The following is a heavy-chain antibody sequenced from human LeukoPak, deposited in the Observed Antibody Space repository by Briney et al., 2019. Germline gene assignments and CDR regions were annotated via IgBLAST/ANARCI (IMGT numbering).Heavy chain of an antibody. D-gene: IGHD2-2*01. CDR3: ARRVVGSTSEDYYYYMDV. Sequence: SETLSLTCAVSGYSISSGYYWSWIRQPPGKGLEWIGYIYYSGSTYYNPSLKSRVTISVDTSKNQFSLKLSSVTAADTAVYYCARRVVGSTSEDYYYYMDVWGKGTTVTVSS. CDR2: IYYSGST. V-gene: IGHV4-30-4*08. CDR1: GYSISSGYY. J-gene: IGHJ6*03.